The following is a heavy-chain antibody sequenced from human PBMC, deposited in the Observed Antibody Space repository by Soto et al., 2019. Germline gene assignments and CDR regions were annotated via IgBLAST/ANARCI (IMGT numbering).Heavy chain of an antibody. Sequence: PWGTLSLPGTFSGGSISTYYWSWVRQRPGKGLEWIGYIYFSGSTSYSPSLESRVTMSPDTSGNPVSLNLPSVTAADTAIHYCARLKRRGGGSIFDYWGQGTLVTVSS. CDR2: IYFSGST. D-gene: IGHD3-10*01. V-gene: IGHV4-59*01. J-gene: IGHJ4*02. CDR3: ARLKRRGGGSIFDY. CDR1: GGSISTYY.